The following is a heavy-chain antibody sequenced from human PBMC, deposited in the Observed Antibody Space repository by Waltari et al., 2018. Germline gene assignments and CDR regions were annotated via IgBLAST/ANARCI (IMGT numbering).Heavy chain of an antibody. CDR3: ARGGFREPFDY. CDR1: GGSISRGDYY. D-gene: IGHD3-10*01. CDR2: IYYSGSP. Sequence: QVQLQESGPGLVKPSQTLSLTCTVSGGSISRGDYYWSWIRQPPGKGLEWIGYIYYSGSPYYNPLLKIRVTISVDTSKNHFSLKLSSVTAADTAVYYCARGGFREPFDYWRQGTLVTVSS. V-gene: IGHV4-30-4*08. J-gene: IGHJ4*02.